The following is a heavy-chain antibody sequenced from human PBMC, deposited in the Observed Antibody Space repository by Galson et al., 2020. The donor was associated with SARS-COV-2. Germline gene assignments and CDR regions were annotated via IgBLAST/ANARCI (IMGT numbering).Heavy chain of an antibody. V-gene: IGHV3-21*01. CDR2: TSPSSNSI. CDR3: ARGAYSPDSNDYYYAADV. CDR1: GFTFSSYV. D-gene: IGHD3-16*01. J-gene: IGHJ6*02. Sequence: GGSLRLSCAASGFTFSSYVMNWVRQAPGKGLEWVSSTSPSSNSIYYADSVKGRFTISRDNSKNSLYLQMNSLRADDTAVYYCARGAYSPDSNDYYYAADVSGQGTTVTVSS.